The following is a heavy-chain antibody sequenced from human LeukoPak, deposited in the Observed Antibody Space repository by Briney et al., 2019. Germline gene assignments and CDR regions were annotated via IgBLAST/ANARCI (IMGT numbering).Heavy chain of an antibody. D-gene: IGHD2-2*01. V-gene: IGHV3-23*01. CDR3: AKAALRYQLLSSLDY. CDR2: ISGSGGAT. J-gene: IGHJ4*02. CDR1: GFTFSKDA. Sequence: GGSLRLSCAASGFTFSKDAMSWGRQAPGKGLEWVSTISGSGGATYYADSVKGRFTISRDNSKNTLYLQMNSLRAEDTAIYYCAKAALRYQLLSSLDYWGQGTLVTVSS.